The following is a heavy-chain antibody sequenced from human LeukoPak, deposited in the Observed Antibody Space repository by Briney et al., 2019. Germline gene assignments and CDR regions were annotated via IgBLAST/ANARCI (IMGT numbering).Heavy chain of an antibody. CDR3: ATGDYSSGWYYFDY. Sequence: GASVKVSCKASGYTFTGYYMHWVRQAPGQGLEWMGWINPNSGGTNYAQKFQGRVTMTRDTSISTAYMELSSLRSEDTAVYYCATGDYSSGWYYFDYWGQGTLVTVSS. CDR1: GYTFTGYY. CDR2: INPNSGGT. V-gene: IGHV1-2*02. J-gene: IGHJ4*02. D-gene: IGHD6-19*01.